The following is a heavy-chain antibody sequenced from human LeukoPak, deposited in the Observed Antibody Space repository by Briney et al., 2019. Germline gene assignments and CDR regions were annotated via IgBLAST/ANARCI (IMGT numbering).Heavy chain of an antibody. Sequence: GGSLRLSCAASGFTFKNYAMSWVRQAPGKGLEWVSGISGSDGITYYADSVKGRFTISRDNSNNTLYLQKSSLRAEDTALYYCAKGSSSSISARLNYRGQGTPVTVSS. CDR2: ISGSDGIT. CDR1: GFTFKNYA. J-gene: IGHJ4*02. V-gene: IGHV3-23*01. D-gene: IGHD6-6*01. CDR3: AKGSSSSISARLNY.